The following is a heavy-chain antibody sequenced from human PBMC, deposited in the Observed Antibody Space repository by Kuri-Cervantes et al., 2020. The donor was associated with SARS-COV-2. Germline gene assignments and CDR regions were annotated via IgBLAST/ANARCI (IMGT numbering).Heavy chain of an antibody. CDR3: ARSLRITIFGVVIVNEYFQH. D-gene: IGHD3-3*01. CDR2: ISYDGSNK. Sequence: LSLTCAASGFTFSSYGMHWVRQAPGKGLEWVAVISYDGSNKYYADSVKGRFTISRDNSKNTLYLQMNSLRAEDTAVYYCARSLRITIFGVVIVNEYFQHWGQGTLVTVSS. J-gene: IGHJ1*01. V-gene: IGHV3-30*03. CDR1: GFTFSSYG.